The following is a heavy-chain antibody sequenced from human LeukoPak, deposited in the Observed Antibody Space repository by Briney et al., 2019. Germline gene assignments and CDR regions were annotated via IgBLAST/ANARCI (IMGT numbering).Heavy chain of an antibody. V-gene: IGHV4-39*01. Sequence: PSETLSLTCTVSGGSISSSSYYWGWIRQPPGKGLEWIGSIYYNGSTYYNPSLKSRVTISVDTSKNQFSLRLTSVTAADTAVYSCARLIFSYTYRDAFDIWGQGTVVTV. J-gene: IGHJ3*02. CDR2: IYYNGST. CDR3: ARLIFSYTYRDAFDI. D-gene: IGHD3-16*01. CDR1: GGSISSSSYY.